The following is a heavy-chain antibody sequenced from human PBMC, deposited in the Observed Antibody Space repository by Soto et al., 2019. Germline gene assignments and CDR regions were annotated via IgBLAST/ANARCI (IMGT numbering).Heavy chain of an antibody. Sequence: SETLSLTCTVSGDSISSEYWHWIRQPRGKGLEWIGYIYYTGNTNYNPSLKSRVTISVDRSKNQLSLNVYSVTAADTAVYYCASVGYYDSGGYYHRFDLWGQGTRVTVSS. D-gene: IGHD3-22*01. V-gene: IGHV4-59*01. J-gene: IGHJ3*01. CDR2: IYYTGNT. CDR1: GDSISSEY. CDR3: ASVGYYDSGGYYHRFDL.